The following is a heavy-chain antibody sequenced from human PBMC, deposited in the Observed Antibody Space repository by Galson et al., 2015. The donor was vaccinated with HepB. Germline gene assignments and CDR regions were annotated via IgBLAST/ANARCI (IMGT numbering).Heavy chain of an antibody. CDR3: ARERGEWFRELSYYYYYMDV. Sequence: SLRLSCAASGFTFSSYWMSWVRQAPGKGLEWVANIKQDGSEKYYVDSVKGRFTISRDNAKNSLYLQMNSLRAEDTAVYYCARERGEWFRELSYYYYYMDVWGKGTTVTVSS. J-gene: IGHJ6*03. CDR2: IKQDGSEK. CDR1: GFTFSSYW. D-gene: IGHD3-10*01. V-gene: IGHV3-7*01.